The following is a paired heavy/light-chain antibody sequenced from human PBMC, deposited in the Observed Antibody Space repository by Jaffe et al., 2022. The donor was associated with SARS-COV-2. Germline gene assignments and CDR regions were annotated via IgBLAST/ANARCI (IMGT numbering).Heavy chain of an antibody. CDR3: AKDHYYGSGTEYYYYYGMDV. Sequence: QVQLVESGGGVVQPGRSLTLSCAASGFTFSISGMHWVRQAPGKGLEWVAFISHGGKNKYYADSVKGRFTISRDDSKNTLHLQMNSLRAEDTAVYHCAKDHYYGSGTEYYYYYGMDVWGQGTTVTVSS. CDR2: ISHGGKNK. D-gene: IGHD3-10*01. V-gene: IGHV3-30*18. J-gene: IGHJ6*02. CDR1: GFTFSISG.
Light chain of an antibody. CDR3: AAWDDSLNGSWV. CDR2: SNN. V-gene: IGLV1-44*01. CDR1: SSNIGRNT. Sequence: QSVLTQPPSASGTPGQRVTISCSGSSSNIGRNTVSWYQQLPGTAPKLLIYSNNRRPSGVPDRFSGSKSGTSGSLAISGLQSEDEADYYCAAWDDSLNGSWVFGGGTKLTVL. J-gene: IGLJ3*02.